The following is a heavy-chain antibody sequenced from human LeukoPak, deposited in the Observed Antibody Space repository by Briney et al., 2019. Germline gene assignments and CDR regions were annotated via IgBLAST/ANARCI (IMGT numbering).Heavy chain of an antibody. CDR2: IVVGSGST. V-gene: IGHV1-58*02. Sequence: TSVKVSCKASGFTFSSSAIQWVRQVRGQRLEWIGWIVVGSGSTNYAQKFQDRVTITKDMSTMTAYMELSSLRSEDTALYYCAAVFFSSTVPYFDHWAQGTLVTVSS. J-gene: IGHJ4*02. D-gene: IGHD2-2*01. CDR1: GFTFSSSA. CDR3: AAVFFSSTVPYFDH.